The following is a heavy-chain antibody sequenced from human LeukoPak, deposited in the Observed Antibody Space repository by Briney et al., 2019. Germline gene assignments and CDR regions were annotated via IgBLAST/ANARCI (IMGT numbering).Heavy chain of an antibody. CDR3: AKDLHYNDGRWEFDP. D-gene: IGHD5-24*01. J-gene: IGHJ5*02. CDR1: GLTFSTFA. V-gene: IGHV3-23*01. Sequence: GGSLRLSCAASGLTFSTFAMTWVTQAPGKGLVWVSGVVGGGTTYYADSVKGRFTLSKANTKKTVYLQMNSLRVEDTAIYYCAKDLHYNDGRWEFDPWGQGTLVTVSS. CDR2: VVGGGTT.